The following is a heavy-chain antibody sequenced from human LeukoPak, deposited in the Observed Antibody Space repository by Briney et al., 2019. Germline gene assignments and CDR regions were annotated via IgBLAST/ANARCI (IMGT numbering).Heavy chain of an antibody. V-gene: IGHV3-7*01. CDR1: GFTFSSYW. D-gene: IGHD1-14*01. CDR2: IKQDGSEK. CDR3: ARDRSAAPELIYFDY. J-gene: IGHJ4*02. Sequence: PGGSLRLSCAASGFTFSSYWMSWVRQAPGKRLEWVANIKQDGSEKYYVDSVKGRFTISRDNAKNSLYLQMNSLRAEDTAVYYCARDRSAAPELIYFDYWGQGTLVTVSS.